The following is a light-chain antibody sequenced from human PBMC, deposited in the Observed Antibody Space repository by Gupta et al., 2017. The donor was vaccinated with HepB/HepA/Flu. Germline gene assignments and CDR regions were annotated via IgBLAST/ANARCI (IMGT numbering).Light chain of an antibody. Sequence: EFVFTQSPGTRSLSPGERATLSCRASQSVRSNLLVWYQQKRGQAPRLLIYDASRRATGIPDRFSGSGSGTDFTLTISRLEPEDFAVYFCQQYSSSPITFDQGTRLEIK. J-gene: IGKJ5*01. CDR1: QSVRSNL. V-gene: IGKV3-20*01. CDR3: QQYSSSPIT. CDR2: DAS.